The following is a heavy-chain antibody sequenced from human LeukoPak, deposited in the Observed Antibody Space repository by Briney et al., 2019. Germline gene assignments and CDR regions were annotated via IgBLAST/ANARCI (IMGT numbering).Heavy chain of an antibody. J-gene: IGHJ4*02. CDR2: INPQSGGT. CDR1: GYSFAAYY. CDR3: ARDNNSATDY. D-gene: IGHD1/OR15-1a*01. Sequence: ASVKVSCKAPGYSFAAYYLHWVRQAPGQGLEWMGWINPQSGGTSSAQKFQGRVTMARDTSITTGYMELNGLTPDDTAVYYCARDNNSATDYWGQGTLVTVSS. V-gene: IGHV1-2*02.